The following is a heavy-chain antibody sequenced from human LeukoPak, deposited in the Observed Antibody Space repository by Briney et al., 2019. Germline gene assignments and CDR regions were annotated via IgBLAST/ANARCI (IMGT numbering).Heavy chain of an antibody. D-gene: IGHD2-21*02. CDR2: INHSGST. J-gene: IGHJ4*02. Sequence: SETLSLTCAVYGGSFSGYYWSWIRQPPGKGLEWIGEINHSGSTNYNPSLKSRVTISVDTSKNQFSLKLSSVTAADTAVYSCARGHSSVVTAIPYYFDYWGQGTLVTVSS. CDR1: GGSFSGYY. V-gene: IGHV4-34*01. CDR3: ARGHSSVVTAIPYYFDY.